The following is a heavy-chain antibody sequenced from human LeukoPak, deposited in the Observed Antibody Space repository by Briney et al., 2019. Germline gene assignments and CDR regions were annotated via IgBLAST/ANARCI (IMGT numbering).Heavy chain of an antibody. Sequence: ASVKVSCKASGYTFTGYYMHWVRQAPGQGLEWMGWISAYNGNTNYAQKLQGRVTMTTDTSTSTAYMELRSLRSDDTAVYYCARARSEMAPFDYWGQGTLVTVSS. CDR2: ISAYNGNT. J-gene: IGHJ4*02. D-gene: IGHD5-12*01. CDR1: GYTFTGYY. V-gene: IGHV1-18*04. CDR3: ARARSEMAPFDY.